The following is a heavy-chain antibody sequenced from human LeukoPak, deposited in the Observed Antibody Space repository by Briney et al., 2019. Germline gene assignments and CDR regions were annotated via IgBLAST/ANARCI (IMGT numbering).Heavy chain of an antibody. J-gene: IGHJ3*02. Sequence: GGTLRLSCAASGFTFSSYAMSWVRQAPGKGLEWVSAISGSGGSTYYADSVKGRFTISRDNSKNTLYLQMNSLRAEDTAVYYCAKDVSVAAAGDDAFDIWGQGTMVTVSS. CDR3: AKDVSVAAAGDDAFDI. CDR2: ISGSGGST. D-gene: IGHD6-13*01. V-gene: IGHV3-23*01. CDR1: GFTFSSYA.